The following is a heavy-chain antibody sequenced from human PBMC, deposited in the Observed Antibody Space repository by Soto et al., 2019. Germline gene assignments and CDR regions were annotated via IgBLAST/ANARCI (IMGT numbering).Heavy chain of an antibody. CDR2: IYHSGST. D-gene: IGHD1-26*01. CDR3: ARDLGGSRWFDP. J-gene: IGHJ5*02. Sequence: QLQLQESGSGLVKPSQTLSLTRAVSGGSISSGGYSWSWIRQPPGKGLEWIGYIYHSGSTYYNPSLKSRVTISVDRSKNQFSLKLSSVIAADTAVYYCARDLGGSRWFDPWGQGTLVTVSS. CDR1: GGSISSGGYS. V-gene: IGHV4-30-2*01.